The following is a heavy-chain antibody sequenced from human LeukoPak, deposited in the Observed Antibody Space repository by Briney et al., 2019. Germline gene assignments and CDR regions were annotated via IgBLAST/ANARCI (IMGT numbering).Heavy chain of an antibody. CDR1: GGTFSSYG. V-gene: IGHV1-69*05. Sequence: SVKVSCKASGGTFSSYGISWVRQAPGQGLEWMGGIIPIFGTANYAQKFQGRVTITTDESTSTAYMELSSLRSEDTAVYYCARGSRRAAAGGWFDPWGQGTLVTVSS. CDR3: ARGSRRAAAGGWFDP. D-gene: IGHD6-13*01. CDR2: IIPIFGTA. J-gene: IGHJ5*02.